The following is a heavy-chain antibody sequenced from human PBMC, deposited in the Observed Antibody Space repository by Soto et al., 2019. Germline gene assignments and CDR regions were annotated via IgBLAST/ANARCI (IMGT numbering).Heavy chain of an antibody. CDR3: ARDYSSSSQNKYYYYYGMDV. CDR1: GGSISSGDSY. Sequence: QVQLQESGPGLMKPSQTLSLTCTVSGGSISSGDSYWSWIRQHPGKGLEWIGYIYYSGSTYYNPSLKIRVTISVDTSKNQFSLNLSSVTAADTAVYYCARDYSSSSQNKYYYYYGMDVWGQGTTVTVSS. D-gene: IGHD6-6*01. CDR2: IYYSGST. V-gene: IGHV4-31*03. J-gene: IGHJ6*02.